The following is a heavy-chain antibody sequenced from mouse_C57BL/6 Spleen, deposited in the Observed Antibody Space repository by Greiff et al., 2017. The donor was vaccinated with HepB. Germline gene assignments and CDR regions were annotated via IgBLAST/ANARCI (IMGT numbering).Heavy chain of an antibody. V-gene: IGHV5-9-1*02. J-gene: IGHJ2*01. CDR3: TRGVRGYGYYFDH. Sequence: EVKLVESGEGLVKPGGSLKLSCAASGFTFSSYAMSWVRQAPEKRLEWVAYISSGGDYISYADTVKGRFPIYRDNARNPLYLQMSSLKSCDTAMYYCTRGVRGYGYYFDHWGQGTTLTVSS. CDR2: ISSGGDYI. D-gene: IGHD1-2*01. CDR1: GFTFSSYA.